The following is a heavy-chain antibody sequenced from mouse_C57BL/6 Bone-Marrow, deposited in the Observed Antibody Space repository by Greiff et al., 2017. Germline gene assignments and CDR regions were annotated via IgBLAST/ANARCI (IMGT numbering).Heavy chain of an antibody. V-gene: IGHV5-12*01. CDR2: ISNGGGST. J-gene: IGHJ1*03. CDR1: GFTFSDYY. Sequence: EVKLVESGGGLVQPGGSLKLSCAASGFTFSDYYMYWVRQTPEKRLEWVAYISNGGGSTYYPDTVKGRFTISRDNAKNTLYLQMSRLKSEDTAMYYCARFYYYGSSYPYWYFDVWGTGTTVTVSS. D-gene: IGHD1-1*01. CDR3: ARFYYYGSSYPYWYFDV.